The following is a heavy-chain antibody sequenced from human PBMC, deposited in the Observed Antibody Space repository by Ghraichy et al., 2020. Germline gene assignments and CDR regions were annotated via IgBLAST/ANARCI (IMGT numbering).Heavy chain of an antibody. J-gene: IGHJ5*02. Sequence: ASVKVSCKASGYTFTGYYMHWVRQAPGQGLEWMGRINPNSGGTNYAQKFQGRVTMTRDTSISTAYMELSRLRSDDTAVYYSARSIITMVRGVENWFDPWGQGTLVTVSS. V-gene: IGHV1-2*06. CDR1: GYTFTGYY. CDR2: INPNSGGT. D-gene: IGHD3-10*01. CDR3: ARSIITMVRGVENWFDP.